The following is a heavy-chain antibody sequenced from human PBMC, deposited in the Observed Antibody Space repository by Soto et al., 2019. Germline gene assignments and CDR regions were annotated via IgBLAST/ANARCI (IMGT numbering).Heavy chain of an antibody. Sequence: EVQLVESGGALVPPGGSLRLSCAASGFTFSYYDMHWVRQAEGKGLEWVAAIGTSDDTYYADSVQGRFSISREDAKDSLYLQRSSLRAEYTAVYYCARGLLGAIDYWGQGTLVTVSS. V-gene: IGHV3-13*01. J-gene: IGHJ4*02. CDR2: IGTSDDT. CDR3: ARGLLGAIDY. D-gene: IGHD3-16*01. CDR1: GFTFSYYD.